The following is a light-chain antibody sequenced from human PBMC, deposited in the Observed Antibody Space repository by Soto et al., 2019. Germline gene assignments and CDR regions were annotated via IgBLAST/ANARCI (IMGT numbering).Light chain of an antibody. J-gene: IGKJ5*01. V-gene: IGKV1-39*01. CDR1: ESIGRH. CDR2: AAS. CDR3: QQSYSTLSIT. Sequence: DIQMTQSPSSLSASVGDRVTITCRASESIGRHLNWYQQKPGKAPKLLIYAASSLQNGVPSRFRGGGSGTDFTLTISNLQPEDFATYFCQQSYSTLSITFGQETRLEIK.